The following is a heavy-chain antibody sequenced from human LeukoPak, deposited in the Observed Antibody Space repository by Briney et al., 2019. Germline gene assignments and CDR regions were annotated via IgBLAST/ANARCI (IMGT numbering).Heavy chain of an antibody. D-gene: IGHD3-16*02. CDR1: GGSISSGDYY. Sequence: SQTLSLTCTVSGGSISSGDYYWSWIRQHPGQGLEWIGYIYYSGSTYYNPSLKSRVTISVDTPKNQFSLKLSSVTAADTAVYYCAREDRDYVGYWGQGTLVTVSS. V-gene: IGHV4-31*03. CDR2: IYYSGST. CDR3: AREDRDYVGY. J-gene: IGHJ4*02.